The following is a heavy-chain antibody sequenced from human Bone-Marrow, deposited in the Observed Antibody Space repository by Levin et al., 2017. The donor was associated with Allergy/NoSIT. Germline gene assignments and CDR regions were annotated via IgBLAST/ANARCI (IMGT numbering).Heavy chain of an antibody. CDR3: ARDLTLYGDYVPPYYYGMDG. V-gene: IGHV3-7*01. J-gene: IGHJ6*02. CDR2: IKQDGSEK. D-gene: IGHD4-17*01. Sequence: GGSLRLSCAASGFTFSSYWMSWVRQAPGKGLEWVANIKQDGSEKYYVDSVKGRFTISRDNAKNSLYLQMNSLRAEDTAVYYCARDLTLYGDYVPPYYYGMDGWGQGTTVTVSS. CDR1: GFTFSSYW.